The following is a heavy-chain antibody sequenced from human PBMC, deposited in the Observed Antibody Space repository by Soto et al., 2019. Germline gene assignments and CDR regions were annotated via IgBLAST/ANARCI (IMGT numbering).Heavy chain of an antibody. D-gene: IGHD5-18*01. CDR3: ARHTENFDY. J-gene: IGHJ4*02. Sequence: ASVKVSCKASGYTFTTFGLHWVRQAPGQRLEWMGWINADNSDRKISPKFQGRVTITRDTSASTAYMELSSLRSEDTAVYFCARHTENFDYWGRGTLVTVSS. CDR2: INADNSDR. CDR1: GYTFTTFG. V-gene: IGHV1-3*01.